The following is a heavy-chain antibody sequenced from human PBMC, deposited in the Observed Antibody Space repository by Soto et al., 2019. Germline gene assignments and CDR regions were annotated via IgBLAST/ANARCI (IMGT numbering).Heavy chain of an antibody. CDR1: GFIADDYA. V-gene: IGHV3-9*02. D-gene: IGHD4-17*01. CDR2: ISSNSETT. Sequence: EMQLVESGGGLVQPGRSLRLSCVGSGFIADDYAMHWVRQPPGKGLEWVSGISSNSETTNYADSVKGRFTISRDNAKNSLFLQMTSLRPEDTALYYCAKDMKWGGMTTIHYFDSWGQGTLVTVSS. CDR3: AKDMKWGGMTTIHYFDS. J-gene: IGHJ4*02.